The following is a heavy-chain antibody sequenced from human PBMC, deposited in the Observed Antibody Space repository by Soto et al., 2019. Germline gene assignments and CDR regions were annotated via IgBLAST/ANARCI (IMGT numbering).Heavy chain of an antibody. D-gene: IGHD3-22*01. CDR2: ISYDGSNK. CDR3: AKDSDFYDSTLYFDY. V-gene: IGHV3-30*18. Sequence: GGSLRLSCAASGFTFSSYGMHWVRQAPGKGLEWVAVISYDGSNKYYADSVKGRFTVSRDNSKNTLYLQMSSLRAEDTAVYYCAKDSDFYDSTLYFDYWGQGTLVTVSS. J-gene: IGHJ4*02. CDR1: GFTFSSYG.